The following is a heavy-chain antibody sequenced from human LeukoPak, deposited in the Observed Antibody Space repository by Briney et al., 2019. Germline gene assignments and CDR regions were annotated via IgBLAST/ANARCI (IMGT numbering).Heavy chain of an antibody. V-gene: IGHV1-8*01. CDR1: GYTFTSYD. D-gene: IGHD6-19*01. J-gene: IGHJ6*02. CDR3: ARSPQWLVYYYYYGMDV. CDR2: MNPNSGNT. Sequence: ASVKVSCKASGYTFTSYDINWVRQATGQGLEWMGWMNPNSGNTGYAQKSQGRVTMTRNTSISTAYMELSSLRSEDTAVYYCARSPQWLVYYYYYGMDVWGQGTTVTVSS.